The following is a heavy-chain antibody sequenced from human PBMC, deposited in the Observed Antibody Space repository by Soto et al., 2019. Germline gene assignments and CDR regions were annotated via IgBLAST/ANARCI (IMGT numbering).Heavy chain of an antibody. CDR2: INPSGGST. J-gene: IGHJ5*02. D-gene: IGHD3-3*01. CDR3: GRDGRGSGDLWRGLYAGGRPDPGWRFDP. CDR1: GYTYTSYY. V-gene: IGHV1-46*01. Sequence: ASVKVSCKASGYTYTSYYMHWVRQAPGQGLEWMGIINPSGGSTSYAQKFQGRVTMTRDTSTSTVYMELSSPSPEDTAVYYCGRDGRGSGDLWRGLYAGGRPDPGWRFDPWGQGTLVTVSS.